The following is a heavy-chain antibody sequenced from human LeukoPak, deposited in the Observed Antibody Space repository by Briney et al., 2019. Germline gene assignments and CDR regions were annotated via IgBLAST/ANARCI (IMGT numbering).Heavy chain of an antibody. V-gene: IGHV3-23*01. Sequence: PGGSLRPSCAASGFTLSSYTMNWVRQAPGKGLEWVSAISVGVGGTSYGDSVRGRFTISRDSSKNTLYLQMNSLRVDDTAVYYCAKSQFFDYWGQGTLVTVAS. CDR1: GFTLSSYT. J-gene: IGHJ4*02. CDR2: ISVGVGGT. CDR3: AKSQFFDY. D-gene: IGHD5-24*01.